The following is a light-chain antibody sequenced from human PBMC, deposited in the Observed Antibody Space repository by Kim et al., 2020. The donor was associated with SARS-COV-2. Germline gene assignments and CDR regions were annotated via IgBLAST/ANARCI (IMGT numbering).Light chain of an antibody. J-gene: IGLJ2*01. CDR2: YDN. V-gene: IGLV3-21*04. Sequence: APGKPTTISCGGDSLVAKAVHWYQHKPGQAPVLVIQYDNERPSGIPERISGSASGNKATLTVSRVEAGDEADYYCQVWDSDSDLVVFGGGTQLTVL. CDR3: QVWDSDSDLVV. CDR1: SLVAKA.